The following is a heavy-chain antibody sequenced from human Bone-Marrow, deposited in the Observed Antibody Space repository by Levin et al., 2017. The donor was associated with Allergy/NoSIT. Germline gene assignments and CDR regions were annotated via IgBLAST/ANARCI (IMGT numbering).Heavy chain of an antibody. CDR3: AKERFLVDC. CDR2: ISNDGSNK. Sequence: SGGSLRLSCAASGFIFSSDGMHWVRQAPGKGLEWVALISNDGSNKFYADPVKGRFTISRDNTKNTLYLQMNNLRPNDTAVYYCAKERFLVDCWGQGTLVTVSS. D-gene: IGHD3-16*01. J-gene: IGHJ4*02. CDR1: GFIFSSDG. V-gene: IGHV3-30*18.